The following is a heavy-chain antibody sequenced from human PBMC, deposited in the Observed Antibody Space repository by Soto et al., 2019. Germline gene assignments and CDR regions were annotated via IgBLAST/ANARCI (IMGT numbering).Heavy chain of an antibody. CDR3: ARPPGYISDWYYFDL. J-gene: IGHJ4*02. D-gene: IGHD3-9*01. V-gene: IGHV1-2*02. CDR2: ISPKSGGT. CDR1: GYTFTGYY. Sequence: GASVKVSCKAPGYTFTGYYMHWVRQAPGQGFEWMGRISPKSGGTNYAQKFEGRVTMTWDTSLKTAYMELSSLISEDTAVYYCARPPGYISDWYYFDLWGQGTLVTVSS.